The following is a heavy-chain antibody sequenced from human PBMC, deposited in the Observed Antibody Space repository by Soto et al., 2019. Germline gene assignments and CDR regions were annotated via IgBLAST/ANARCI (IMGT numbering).Heavy chain of an antibody. V-gene: IGHV3-7*03. D-gene: IGHD5-18*01. CDR2: IKQDGSEK. Sequence: TGGSLRLSCAASGFTFSSYWMSWVRQAPGKGLEWVANIKQDGSEKYYVDSVKGRFTISRDNAKNSLYLQMNSLRAEDTAVYYCARTQAGRGYSYGYYYSYGMDVWGQGTKVTVYS. CDR3: ARTQAGRGYSYGYYYSYGMDV. CDR1: GFTFSSYW. J-gene: IGHJ6*02.